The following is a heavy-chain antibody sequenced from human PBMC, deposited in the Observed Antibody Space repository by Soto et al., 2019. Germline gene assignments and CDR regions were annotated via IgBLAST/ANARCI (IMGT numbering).Heavy chain of an antibody. J-gene: IGHJ6*03. Sequence: GGSLRLSCAASGLTFSDYYMSWIRQAPGKGLEWVSYISSSSSYTNYADSVKGRFTISRDNAKNSLYLQMNSLTAGDTAVYYCAKGPHSASGYYYMDVWGKGTTVTVSS. CDR2: ISSSSSYT. V-gene: IGHV3-11*06. CDR3: AKGPHSASGYYYMDV. CDR1: GLTFSDYY. D-gene: IGHD3-10*01.